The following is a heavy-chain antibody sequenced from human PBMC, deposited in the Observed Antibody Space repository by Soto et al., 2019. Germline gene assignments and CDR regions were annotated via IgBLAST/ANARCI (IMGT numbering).Heavy chain of an antibody. CDR2: VYYRGRS. V-gene: IGHV4-39*01. Sequence: SETLSLTCTVSGGSVTNSSYYWGWIRQSPGKGLEWIGSVYYRGRSYSKSSVKSRVTISVDTSKNRFSLSLNSVTASDTAVYFCVSQRTTVPTQACFDYWGPGALVTVSS. CDR3: VSQRTTVPTQACFDY. J-gene: IGHJ4*02. D-gene: IGHD4-17*01. CDR1: GGSVTNSSYY.